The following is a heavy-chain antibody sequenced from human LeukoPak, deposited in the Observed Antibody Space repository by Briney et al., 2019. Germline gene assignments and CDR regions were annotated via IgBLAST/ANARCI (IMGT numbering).Heavy chain of an antibody. Sequence: TSETLSLTCVVSGASVSSSHWNWIRQLPGKGLGWIGCLSYTGKTDYNPSLSGRVTMSLGTSNNQVSLTLRSVTAADTAVYYCSEGYFEPFAHWGQGILVAVSS. CDR3: SEGYFEPFAH. J-gene: IGHJ4*02. CDR2: LSYTGKT. V-gene: IGHV4-59*02. D-gene: IGHD3-9*01. CDR1: GASVSSSH.